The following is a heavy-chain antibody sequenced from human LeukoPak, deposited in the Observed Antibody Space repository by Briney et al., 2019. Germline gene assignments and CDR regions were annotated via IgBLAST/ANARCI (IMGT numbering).Heavy chain of an antibody. V-gene: IGHV3-7*03. J-gene: IGHJ4*02. CDR3: GRSVAAPADY. Sequence: GGSLRLSCATSGFTLSNVWMSWVRQAPGKGLEWVGNIRGDGSVKFYLDSVKGRFTISRDNTNSVSLQMNNLKAEDTAVYYCGRSVAAPADYWGQGTLSSSPQ. D-gene: IGHD6-6*01. CDR1: GFTLSNVW. CDR2: IRGDGSVK.